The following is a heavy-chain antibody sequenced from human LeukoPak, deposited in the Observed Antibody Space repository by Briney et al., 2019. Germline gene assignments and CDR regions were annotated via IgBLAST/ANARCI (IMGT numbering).Heavy chain of an antibody. D-gene: IGHD3-10*01. Sequence: SETLSLTCTVSGGSISSSSYYWGWIRQPPGKGLEWIGSIYYSGSTYYNPSLKSRVTISVDTCKNQFSLKLSSVTAADTAVYYCARTRGKNYYFDYWGQGTLVTVSS. V-gene: IGHV4-39*01. J-gene: IGHJ4*02. CDR3: ARTRGKNYYFDY. CDR2: IYYSGST. CDR1: GGSISSSSYY.